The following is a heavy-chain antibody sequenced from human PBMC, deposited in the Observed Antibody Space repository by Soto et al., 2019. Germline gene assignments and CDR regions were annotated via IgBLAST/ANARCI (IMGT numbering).Heavy chain of an antibody. D-gene: IGHD2-15*01. J-gene: IGHJ6*02. CDR1: GFSLSTSEVG. Sequence: QITLKESGPTLVNPTQTLTLTCIFSGFSLSTSEVGVAWIRQSPGKALEWLALMYWDGDKRYSPFLKSRLTITKDPSKSQVVLTMTSMDPVDTGTYYCAHKGGRGAGMDVWGQGTTVTVSS. CDR3: AHKGGRGAGMDV. CDR2: MYWDGDK. V-gene: IGHV2-5*02.